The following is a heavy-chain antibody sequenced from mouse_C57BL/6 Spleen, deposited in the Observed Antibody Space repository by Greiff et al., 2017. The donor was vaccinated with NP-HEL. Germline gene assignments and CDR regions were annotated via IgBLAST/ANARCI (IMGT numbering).Heavy chain of an antibody. D-gene: IGHD2-2*01. CDR1: GYTFTSYW. CDR3: AREGGYGYAWYFDV. Sequence: VQLQQPGAELVRPGSSVKLSCKASGYTFTSYWMHWVKQRPIQGLEWIGNIDPSDSETHYNQKFKDKATLTVDKSSSTAYMQLSSLTSEDSAVYYCAREGGYGYAWYFDVWGTGTTVTVSS. J-gene: IGHJ1*03. CDR2: IDPSDSET. V-gene: IGHV1-52*01.